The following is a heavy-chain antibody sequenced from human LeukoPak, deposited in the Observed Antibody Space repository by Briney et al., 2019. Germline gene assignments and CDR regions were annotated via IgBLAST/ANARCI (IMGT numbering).Heavy chain of an antibody. J-gene: IGHJ4*02. Sequence: ASVKVSCKASGYTFTGFHIHWVRHAPGQGLEWMGLISPNSGGTNYAQNFQGRVTMTRDTSISTAYMELIRLTSDDTAVYYCAKEGTGIDYWGQGTLVTVSS. CDR1: GYTFTGFH. V-gene: IGHV1-2*02. CDR3: AKEGTGIDY. D-gene: IGHD3/OR15-3a*01. CDR2: ISPNSGGT.